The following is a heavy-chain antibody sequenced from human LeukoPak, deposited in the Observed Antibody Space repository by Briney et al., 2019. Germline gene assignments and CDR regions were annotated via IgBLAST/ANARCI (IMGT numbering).Heavy chain of an antibody. J-gene: IGHJ4*02. CDR2: VYSSGST. CDR3: AREGGPYRPLDY. Sequence: SETLSLTCTVSGGSINSYYWSWIRQPPGKGLEWIGYVYSSGSTNYNPSLKSRVTISIDTSKKQFSLKLTSVTAADTAVYYCAREGGPYRPLDYSGQGTLVTVAS. CDR1: GGSINSYY. V-gene: IGHV4-59*12.